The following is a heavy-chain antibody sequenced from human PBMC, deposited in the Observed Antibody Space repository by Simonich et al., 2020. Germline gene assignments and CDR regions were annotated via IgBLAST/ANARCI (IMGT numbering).Heavy chain of an antibody. CDR1: GFTFSSYA. V-gene: IGHV3-23*01. D-gene: IGHD3-22*01. CDR3: AKDLGERITMIVVVIDAFDI. CDR2: ISGSGGST. J-gene: IGHJ3*02. Sequence: GGGLVQPGGSLRLSCAASGFTFSSYAMSWVRRAPGKGLKWVSAISGSGGSTNYADSVKGRLTISRDNSQNTLDLQMNSLGAEETAVYYCAKDLGERITMIVVVIDAFDIWGQGTMVTVSS.